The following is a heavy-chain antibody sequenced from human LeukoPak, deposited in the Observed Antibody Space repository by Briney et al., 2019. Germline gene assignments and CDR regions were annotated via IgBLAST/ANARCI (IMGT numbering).Heavy chain of an antibody. D-gene: IGHD3-10*01. CDR1: GGSISSYY. J-gene: IGHJ6*02. CDR3: ARGGYYYGSGSYYMYYYYYGMDV. V-gene: IGHV4-59*01. Sequence: SETLSLTCTVSGGSISSYYWSWIRQPPGKGLEWIGYIYYSGSTNYNPSLKSRVTISVDTSKNQFSLKLSSVTAADTAVYYCARGGYYYGSGSYYMYYYYYGMDVWGQGTTVTVPS. CDR2: IYYSGST.